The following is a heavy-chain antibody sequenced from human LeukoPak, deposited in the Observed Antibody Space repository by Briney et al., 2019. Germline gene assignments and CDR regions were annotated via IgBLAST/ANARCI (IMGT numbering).Heavy chain of an antibody. Sequence: GGSLRLSCAASGFTFSTYSMNWVRQAPGEGLEWVSYISSGSSTIYYADSVKGRFTISRDNAKNSLYLQMNSLRDEDTAIYYCARDTVGSGTYYHAFDIWGQGTLATVSS. V-gene: IGHV3-48*02. J-gene: IGHJ3*02. CDR2: ISSGSSTI. D-gene: IGHD3-10*01. CDR3: ARDTVGSGTYYHAFDI. CDR1: GFTFSTYS.